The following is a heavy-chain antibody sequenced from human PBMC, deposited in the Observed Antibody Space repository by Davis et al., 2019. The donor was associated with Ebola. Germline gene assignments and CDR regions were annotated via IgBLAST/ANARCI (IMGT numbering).Heavy chain of an antibody. Sequence: AASVKVSCKASGFTFTAYYMHWVRQAPGQGLEWMGWISAYNGNTNYAQKLQGRVTMTTDTSTSTAYMELRSLRSDDTAVYYCARAVRFLEWYGMDVWGQGTTVTVSS. V-gene: IGHV1-18*04. CDR3: ARAVRFLEWYGMDV. D-gene: IGHD3-3*01. J-gene: IGHJ6*02. CDR2: ISAYNGNT. CDR1: GFTFTAYY.